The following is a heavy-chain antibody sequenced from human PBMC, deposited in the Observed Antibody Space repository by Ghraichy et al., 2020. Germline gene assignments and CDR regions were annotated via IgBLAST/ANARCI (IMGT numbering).Heavy chain of an antibody. Sequence: SETLPLTCTVSGGSISSYYWSWIRQPPGKGLEWIGYIYYSGSTNYNPSLKGRVTLSVDTSKNQFSLKLSSVTAADTAVYYCARHSPYYYGSGSYYDPWGQGTLVTVSS. CDR2: IYYSGST. J-gene: IGHJ5*02. CDR3: ARHSPYYYGSGSYYDP. CDR1: GGSISSYY. D-gene: IGHD3-10*01. V-gene: IGHV4-59*08.